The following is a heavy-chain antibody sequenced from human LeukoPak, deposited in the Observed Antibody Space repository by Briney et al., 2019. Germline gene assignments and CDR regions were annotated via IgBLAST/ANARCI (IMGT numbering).Heavy chain of an antibody. D-gene: IGHD1-7*01. CDR3: ASSCNYAGYMMGCF. Sequence: GGSLRLSCAASGFTFSSYAMSWVRQAPGKGLEWVSAISGSGGSTYYADSVKGRFTISRDNSKNTLYLQMNSLRAEDTAVYYCASSCNYAGYMMGCFWGQGTLVTVSS. V-gene: IGHV3-23*01. CDR2: ISGSGGST. CDR1: GFTFSSYA. J-gene: IGHJ4*02.